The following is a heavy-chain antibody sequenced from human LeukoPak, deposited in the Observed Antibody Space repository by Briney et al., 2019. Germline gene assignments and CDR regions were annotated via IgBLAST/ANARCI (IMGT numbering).Heavy chain of an antibody. Sequence: TLCLTCAVSGGSITSNNHYWSWIRHLPGKGLEWIGYIYYRGRSHYTPSLQSRVRLSVEPSKNKFYLRVSCVPAADTVVYYCARLLYDDLHYIDTWGQGSLVTVSS. J-gene: IGHJ4*02. V-gene: IGHV4-31*11. CDR1: GGSITSNNHY. D-gene: IGHD4-17*01. CDR3: ARLLYDDLHYIDT. CDR2: IYYRGRS.